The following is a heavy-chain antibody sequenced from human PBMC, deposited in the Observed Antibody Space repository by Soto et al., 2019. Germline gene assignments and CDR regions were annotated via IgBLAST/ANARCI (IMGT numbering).Heavy chain of an antibody. CDR1: GYIFTDYY. CDR3: ASWAGYSK. D-gene: IGHD3-9*01. Sequence: ASVKVSCKASGYIFTDYYMHWVRQAPGQGLEWMGWMNPNSGNTGYAQKFQGRVTMTRNTSTTTAYMELSSLISEDTAVYYCASWAGYSKWGQGTQVTVSS. J-gene: IGHJ4*02. V-gene: IGHV1-8*02. CDR2: MNPNSGNT.